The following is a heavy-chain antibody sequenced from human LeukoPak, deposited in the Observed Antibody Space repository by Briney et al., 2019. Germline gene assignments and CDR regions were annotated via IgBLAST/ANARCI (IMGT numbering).Heavy chain of an antibody. CDR1: GFTFRSYE. Sequence: GGSLRLSCAASGFTFRSYEMNWVRQAPGKGLEWVSYISSSGSTIYYADSVKGRFTISRDNAKNSLYLQMNSLRAEDTAVYYCAREGYCSSTSCYDYWGQGTLVTVSS. CDR3: AREGYCSSTSCYDY. D-gene: IGHD2-2*01. V-gene: IGHV3-48*03. J-gene: IGHJ4*02. CDR2: ISSSGSTI.